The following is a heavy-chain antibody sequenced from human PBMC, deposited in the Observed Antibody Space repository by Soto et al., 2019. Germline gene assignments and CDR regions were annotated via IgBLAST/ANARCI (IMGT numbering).Heavy chain of an antibody. CDR3: ARDQGGNWNYNAFDI. CDR1: GGSVSSGSYY. CDR2: IYYSGST. J-gene: IGHJ3*02. D-gene: IGHD1-7*01. Sequence: QVQLQESGPGLVKPSETLSLTCTVSGGSVSSGSYYWSWIRPPPGKGLEWIGYIYYSGSTNYNPSLKSRVTISVDTSRIQVSRKLSSVTAADTAVYYCARDQGGNWNYNAFDIWGQGTMVTVSS. V-gene: IGHV4-61*01.